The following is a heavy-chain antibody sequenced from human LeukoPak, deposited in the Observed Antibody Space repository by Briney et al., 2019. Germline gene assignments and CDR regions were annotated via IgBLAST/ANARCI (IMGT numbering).Heavy chain of an antibody. J-gene: IGHJ4*02. D-gene: IGHD1-26*01. Sequence: RPGGSLRLSCAASGFTFSSYAMSWVRQAPGKGLEWVSAISGSGGSTYYADSVKGRFTISRDNSKNTLYLQMNSLRIEDTALYYCAKAQASLRIVPTGTVWFDNWGQGALVTVSS. CDR3: AKAQASLRIVPTGTVWFDN. V-gene: IGHV3-23*01. CDR1: GFTFSSYA. CDR2: ISGSGGST.